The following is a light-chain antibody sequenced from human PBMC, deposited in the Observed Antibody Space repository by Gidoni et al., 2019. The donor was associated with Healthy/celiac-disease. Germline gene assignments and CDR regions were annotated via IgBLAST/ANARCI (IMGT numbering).Light chain of an antibody. CDR3: QSADSSGTYGV. J-gene: IGLJ3*02. Sequence: ARITCSGDALPKQYAYWYQQKPGQAPVLVIYKDSERPSGIPERFSGSSSGTTVTLTISGVQAEDEADYYCQSADSSGTYGVFGGGTKLTVL. CDR1: ALPKQY. V-gene: IGLV3-25*03. CDR2: KDS.